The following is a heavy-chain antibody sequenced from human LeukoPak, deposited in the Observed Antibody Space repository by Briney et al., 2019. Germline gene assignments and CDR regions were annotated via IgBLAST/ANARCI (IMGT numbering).Heavy chain of an antibody. D-gene: IGHD3-22*01. CDR1: GGSISSSNW. J-gene: IGHJ3*02. V-gene: IGHV4-4*02. CDR3: ARDYSPTITMIVVGPTSSWSSDAFDI. CDR2: IYHSGST. Sequence: SGTLSLTCAVSGGSISSSNWWSWVRQPPGKGLEWIGEIYHSGSTNYNPSLKSRVTISVDKSKNQFSLKLSSVTAADTAVYYCARDYSPTITMIVVGPTSSWSSDAFDIWGQGTMVTVSS.